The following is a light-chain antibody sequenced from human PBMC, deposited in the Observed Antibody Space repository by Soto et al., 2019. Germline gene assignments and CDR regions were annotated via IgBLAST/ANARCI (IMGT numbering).Light chain of an antibody. J-gene: IGKJ5*01. CDR1: QRVYSN. V-gene: IGKV3-15*01. CDR3: QQYTNWPPNT. Sequence: ERVMTQSPATLSVSPGDRATLSCRASQRVYSNLAWYQQRPGQAPRLLIYGASTRATGVPARFSGRGSGTEFTLTISSLQSEDFAVYYCQQYTNWPPNTFGQGTRLEIK. CDR2: GAS.